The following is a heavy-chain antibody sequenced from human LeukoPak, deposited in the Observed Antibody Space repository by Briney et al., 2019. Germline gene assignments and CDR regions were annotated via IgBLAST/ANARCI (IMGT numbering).Heavy chain of an antibody. Sequence: SQTLSLTCAPSGDSFSANAWTWIRQSPLRGLEWLGRTYYRSTWYNEYALSVKSRITINPDTSKNQFSLHLTSVTPDDTAVYFCARGIAAACDYWGQGTLVTVSS. CDR1: GDSFSANA. CDR2: TYYRSTWYN. J-gene: IGHJ4*02. V-gene: IGHV6-1*01. D-gene: IGHD6-13*01. CDR3: ARGIAAACDY.